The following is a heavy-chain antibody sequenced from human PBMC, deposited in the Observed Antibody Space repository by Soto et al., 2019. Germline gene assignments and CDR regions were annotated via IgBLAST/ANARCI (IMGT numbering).Heavy chain of an antibody. CDR2: ISGSGGST. D-gene: IGHD3-9*01. CDR1: GFTFSSYA. V-gene: IGHV3-23*01. Sequence: EVQLLESGGGLVQPGGSLRLSCAASGFTFSSYAMSWVRQAPGKGLEWVSAISGSGGSTYYADSVKGRFTISRDNSKNTLNLKMNSLRAEDTAVYYCAKDFPLILTGYYSYWGQGTLVTVSS. CDR3: AKDFPLILTGYYSY. J-gene: IGHJ4*02.